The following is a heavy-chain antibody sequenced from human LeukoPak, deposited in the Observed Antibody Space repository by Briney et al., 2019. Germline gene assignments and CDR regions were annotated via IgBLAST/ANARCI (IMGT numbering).Heavy chain of an antibody. V-gene: IGHV4-39*01. CDR2: AYYSGTT. J-gene: IGHJ4*02. Sequence: KPSETLSLTCTVSGGSISNSNYYWGWIRQPPGKGLEWIGGAYYSGTTYYSPSLKSRVTISVDTSRNHFSLNLNSVTAADTAVYYCARHSSSAWYYYIDYWGQGSFVTVSS. CDR1: GGSISNSNYY. D-gene: IGHD6-19*01. CDR3: ARHSSSAWYYYIDY.